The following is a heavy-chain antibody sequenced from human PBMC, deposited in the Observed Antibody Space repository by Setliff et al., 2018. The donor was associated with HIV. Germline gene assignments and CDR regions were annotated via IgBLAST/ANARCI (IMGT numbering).Heavy chain of an antibody. V-gene: IGHV4-59*01. CDR1: NGSINTYY. CDR2: IYFTGSS. Sequence: PSETLSLTCTVSNGSINTYYWSWIRQPPGKGLEWIGSIYFTGSSDNNPSLKSRVTLSVDTSKHQFSLKLSSVTAADTAVYYCARVQMAYAAFDVWGQGTMVTVSS. D-gene: IGHD4-17*01. CDR3: ARVQMAYAAFDV. J-gene: IGHJ3*01.